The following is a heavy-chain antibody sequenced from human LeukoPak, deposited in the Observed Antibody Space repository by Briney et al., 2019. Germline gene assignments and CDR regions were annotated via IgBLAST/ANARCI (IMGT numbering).Heavy chain of an antibody. CDR3: ATTVFGVLTSFDY. Sequence: ASVKVSCKVSGYTLTELSMHWVRQAPGKGLEWMGGFDPEDGERIYAQKFQGRVTMTEDTSTDTAYMDLSSLRSEDTAIYYCATTVFGVLTSFDYWGRGTLVTVSP. CDR1: GYTLTELS. V-gene: IGHV1-24*01. J-gene: IGHJ4*02. D-gene: IGHD3-3*01. CDR2: FDPEDGER.